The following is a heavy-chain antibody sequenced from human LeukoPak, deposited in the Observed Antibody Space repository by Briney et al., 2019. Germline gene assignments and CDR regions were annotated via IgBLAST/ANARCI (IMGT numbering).Heavy chain of an antibody. J-gene: IGHJ6*04. Sequence: SGTLSLTSALSLGSLTSSNWWSWVRQPPGKGLEWIGEFYHSGSTNYNPSLKSRVTISVDKSKNQFSLKLSSVTAADTAVYYCARGYCSSTSCYYYGMDVWGKGTTVTVSS. CDR3: ARGYCSSTSCYYYGMDV. CDR1: LGSLTSSNW. D-gene: IGHD2-2*01. V-gene: IGHV4-4*02. CDR2: FYHSGST.